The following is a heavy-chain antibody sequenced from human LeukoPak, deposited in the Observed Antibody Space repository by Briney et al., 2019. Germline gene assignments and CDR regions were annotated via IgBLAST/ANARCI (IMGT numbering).Heavy chain of an antibody. V-gene: IGHV3-23*01. Sequence: PGGSLRLSCAASGFTFSSYAMSWVRQAPGKGLEWVSAISGSGGSTYYADSVKGRFTISRDNYKNTLYLQMNSLRAEDTAVYYCAKGQQWIQLWLLYFDYWGQGTLVTVSS. J-gene: IGHJ4*02. CDR3: AKGQQWIQLWLLYFDY. D-gene: IGHD5-18*01. CDR1: GFTFSSYA. CDR2: ISGSGGST.